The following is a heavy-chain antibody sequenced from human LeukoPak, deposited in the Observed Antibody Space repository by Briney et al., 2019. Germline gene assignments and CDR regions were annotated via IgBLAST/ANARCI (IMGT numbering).Heavy chain of an antibody. V-gene: IGHV1-2*04. J-gene: IGHJ5*02. CDR3: ARGQGSWYGVNWFDP. Sequence: ASVKVSCKASGYTFTGYYMHWVRQAPGQGLEWMGWINPNSGGTNYAQKFQGWVTMTRDTSISTAYMELSRLRSDDTAVYYCARGQGSWYGVNWFDPWGQETLVTVSS. CDR2: INPNSGGT. CDR1: GYTFTGYY. D-gene: IGHD6-13*01.